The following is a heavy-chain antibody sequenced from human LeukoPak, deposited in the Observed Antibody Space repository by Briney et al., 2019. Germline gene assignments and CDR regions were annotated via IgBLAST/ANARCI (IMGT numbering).Heavy chain of an antibody. V-gene: IGHV3-48*04. J-gene: IGHJ4*02. D-gene: IGHD3-10*01. Sequence: PGGSLRLSCAASGFTFSSYSMNWVRQAPGKGLEWVSYISSSGSTIYYADSVKGRFTISRDNAKNSLYLQMNSLRAEDTAVYYCARGRTMVRGVTPPSYFDYWGQGTLVTVSS. CDR1: GFTFSSYS. CDR3: ARGRTMVRGVTPPSYFDY. CDR2: ISSSGSTI.